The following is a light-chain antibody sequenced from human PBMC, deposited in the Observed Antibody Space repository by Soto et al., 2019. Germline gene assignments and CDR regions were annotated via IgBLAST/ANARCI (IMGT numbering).Light chain of an antibody. V-gene: IGKV1-9*01. CDR2: PAS. CDR1: QDISTS. Sequence: DIQLTHSPSFLCASVGDRVTVSCRASQDISTSLAWFQQKAGKVPQLLVYPASTLQDGVPSRFSGSGSGTYFTLTINNLQAEDFATYYCQHLRTYPFSFGQGTK. CDR3: QHLRTYPFS. J-gene: IGKJ2*03.